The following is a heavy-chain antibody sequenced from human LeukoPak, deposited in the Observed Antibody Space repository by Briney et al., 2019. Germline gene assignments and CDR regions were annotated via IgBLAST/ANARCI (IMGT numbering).Heavy chain of an antibody. D-gene: IGHD5-18*01. J-gene: IGHJ4*02. Sequence: SETLSLTCTVSGGSMTTYHWNWIRQTPGKGLEWIGYVFDSGRTKVNPSLKSRVTLSADTPKNQLSLRLSSVTAADTAMYYCTTIKRGDIFGYFDFWGQGILVTVSS. V-gene: IGHV4-59*01. CDR1: GGSMTTYH. CDR2: VFDSGRT. CDR3: TTIKRGDIFGYFDF.